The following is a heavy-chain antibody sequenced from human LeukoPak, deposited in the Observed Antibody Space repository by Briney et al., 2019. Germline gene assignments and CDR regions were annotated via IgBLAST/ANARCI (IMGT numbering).Heavy chain of an antibody. D-gene: IGHD3-10*01. CDR2: INTNTGNP. Sequence: ASVKVSCKASGYTFTSYAMNWVRQAPGQGLEWMGWINTNTGNPTYAQGFTGRFVFSLDTSVSTAYLQISSLKAEDTAVYYCARDSRVLWFGELTSSFNYWGQGTLVTVSS. CDR3: ARDSRVLWFGELTSSFNY. CDR1: GYTFTSYA. V-gene: IGHV7-4-1*02. J-gene: IGHJ4*02.